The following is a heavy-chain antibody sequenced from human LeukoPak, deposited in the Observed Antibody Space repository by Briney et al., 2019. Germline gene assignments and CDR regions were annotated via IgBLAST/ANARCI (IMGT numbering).Heavy chain of an antibody. CDR1: GFTASSNY. Sequence: PGGSPRLSCATSGFTASSNYMSWVRQAPGKGLEWVSVIYSGGSTYYAGSVKGRFTISRDNAKNSLYLQMNSLRAEDTAVYYCARDAEYYDFWSDYYNYYYYMDVWGKGTTVTVSS. D-gene: IGHD3-3*01. CDR3: ARDAEYYDFWSDYYNYYYYMDV. J-gene: IGHJ6*03. V-gene: IGHV3-53*01. CDR2: IYSGGST.